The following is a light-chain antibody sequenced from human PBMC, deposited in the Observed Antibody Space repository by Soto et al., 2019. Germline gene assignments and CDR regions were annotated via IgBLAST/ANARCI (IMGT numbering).Light chain of an antibody. Sequence: EIVMTQSPLSLPVTPGEPASISCRSSQSLLHSNGYNYLDWYLQKPGQSPQLLIHLGSNRASGVXDXXSGSGSGTDFTLKISRVEAEDVGVYFCMQALQTPLTFGGGTKVEIK. CDR2: LGS. CDR3: MQALQTPLT. CDR1: QSLLHSNGYNY. V-gene: IGKV2-28*01. J-gene: IGKJ4*01.